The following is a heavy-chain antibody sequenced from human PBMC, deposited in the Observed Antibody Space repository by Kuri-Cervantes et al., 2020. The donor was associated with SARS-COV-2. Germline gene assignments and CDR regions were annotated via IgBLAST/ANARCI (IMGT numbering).Heavy chain of an antibody. CDR3: AKGGSFVAYCGGDCSRPFDY. D-gene: IGHD2-21*01. J-gene: IGHJ4*02. CDR1: GFLFSASA. Sequence: GGSLRLSCEVSGFLFSASAIHWVRQGSGKGLEWVGRVRGKANNYATAYAASVKGRFTISRDNSKNTLYLQMNSLRAEDTAVYYCAKGGSFVAYCGGDCSRPFDYWGQGTLVTVSS. CDR2: VRGKANNYAT. V-gene: IGHV3-73*01.